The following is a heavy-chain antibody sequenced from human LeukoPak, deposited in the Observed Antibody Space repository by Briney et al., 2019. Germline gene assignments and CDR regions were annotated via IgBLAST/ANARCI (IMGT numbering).Heavy chain of an antibody. J-gene: IGHJ4*02. CDR1: GGSISSGGYY. CDR2: IYDSGST. Sequence: SETLSLTCAVSGGSISSGGYYWRWIRQHSGRGLEWIGYIYDSGSTYYNPSLKSRVTISVDTSKNHFSLKLSSVTAADTTVYYCARVTMIVVVIDYWGQGTLVTVSS. D-gene: IGHD3-22*01. V-gene: IGHV4-31*11. CDR3: ARVTMIVVVIDY.